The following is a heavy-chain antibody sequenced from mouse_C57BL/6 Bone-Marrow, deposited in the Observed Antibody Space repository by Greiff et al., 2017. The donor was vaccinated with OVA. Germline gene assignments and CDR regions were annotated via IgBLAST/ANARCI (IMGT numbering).Heavy chain of an antibody. CDR3: ARSHYYGSSHFAY. CDR2: IYPKSGDT. V-gene: IGHV1-81*01. CDR1: GYTFTSYG. Sequence: QVQLQQSGAELARPGASVKLSCKASGYTFTSYGISWVKQRTGQGLEWIGEIYPKSGDTYYNEKFKGKATLTADKSSSTAYLELRSLTTEDSAVYLCARSHYYGSSHFAYWGQGTLVTGSA. J-gene: IGHJ3*01. D-gene: IGHD1-1*01.